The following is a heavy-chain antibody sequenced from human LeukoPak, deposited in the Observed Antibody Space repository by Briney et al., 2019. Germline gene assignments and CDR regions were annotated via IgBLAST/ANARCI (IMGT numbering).Heavy chain of an antibody. D-gene: IGHD2-15*01. Sequence: SETLSLTCAVYGGSFSGYYWSWIRQPPGKGLEWIREINHSGSTNYNPSLKSRATMSVDTSKSQFSLKLSSVTVADTAIYYCARDRVDRYFDYWGQGTLVTVSS. CDR3: ARDRVDRYFDY. CDR1: GGSFSGYY. V-gene: IGHV4-34*01. CDR2: INHSGST. J-gene: IGHJ4*02.